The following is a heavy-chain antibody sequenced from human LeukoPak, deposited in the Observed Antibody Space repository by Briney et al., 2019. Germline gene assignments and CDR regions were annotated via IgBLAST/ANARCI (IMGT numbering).Heavy chain of an antibody. CDR1: GFSFSSYA. CDR3: AKGEPLSSRSPFDY. Sequence: PGGSLRVSCAASGFSFSSYAMSWVRQAPGKGLEWVSGISGSGGSTYYADSVKGRFTISRDNSKNTLYLQMNSLRAEDTAVYYCAKGEPLSSRSPFDYWGQGTLVTVSS. D-gene: IGHD6-13*01. CDR2: ISGSGGST. J-gene: IGHJ4*02. V-gene: IGHV3-23*01.